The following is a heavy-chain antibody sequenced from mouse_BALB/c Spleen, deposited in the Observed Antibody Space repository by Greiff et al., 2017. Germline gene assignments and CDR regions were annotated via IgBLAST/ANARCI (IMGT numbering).Heavy chain of an antibody. CDR1: GFTFSSYA. V-gene: IGHV5-9-4*01. D-gene: IGHD2-4*01. CDR2: ISSGGSYT. Sequence: DVMLVESGGGLVKPGGSLKLSCAASGFTFSSYAMSWVRQSPEKRLEWVAEISSGGSYTYYPDTVTGRFTISRDNAKNTLYLEMSSLRSEDTAMYYCAREGITTTGYYFDYWGQGTTLTVSS. CDR3: AREGITTTGYYFDY. J-gene: IGHJ2*01.